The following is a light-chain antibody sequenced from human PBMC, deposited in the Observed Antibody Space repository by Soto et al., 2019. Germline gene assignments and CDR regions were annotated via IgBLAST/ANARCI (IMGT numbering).Light chain of an antibody. Sequence: DIQMTQSPSSLSESVGDRVTITCRASQGIRDALGWYQQKPGKAPKRLIYAASSLQSGVPSRLRGSGSGTEFTLTISSLQPEDFATYYCLQHNSYPQTFGQGTKVEIK. CDR2: AAS. CDR3: LQHNSYPQT. V-gene: IGKV1-17*01. CDR1: QGIRDA. J-gene: IGKJ1*01.